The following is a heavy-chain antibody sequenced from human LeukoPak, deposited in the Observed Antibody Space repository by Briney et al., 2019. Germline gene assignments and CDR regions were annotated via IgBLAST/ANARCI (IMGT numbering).Heavy chain of an antibody. D-gene: IGHD3-22*01. CDR1: GVTFRSDG. J-gene: IGHJ3*02. CDR3: AKALITGHTWHAFDI. CDR2: ISYDGSNK. Sequence: WRSLRRSCAASGVTFRSDGMHWVRQAPGKGLEWVAVISYDGSNKYYADSVKGRFTISRDNSKNTLYLQMNSLRAEDTAVYYCAKALITGHTWHAFDIWGQGTMVTVSS. V-gene: IGHV3-30*18.